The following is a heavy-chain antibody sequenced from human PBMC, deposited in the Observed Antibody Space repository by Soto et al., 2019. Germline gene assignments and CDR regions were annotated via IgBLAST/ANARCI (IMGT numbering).Heavy chain of an antibody. CDR3: ARDYYDILTGSRYYFDY. D-gene: IGHD3-9*01. CDR2: IKQDGSEK. V-gene: IGHV3-7*01. CDR1: GFTFSSYW. J-gene: IGHJ4*02. Sequence: GGSLRLSCAASGFTFSSYWMSWVRQAPGKGLEWVANIKQDGSEKYYVDSVKGRFTISRDNAKNSLYLQMNSLRAEDMAVYYCARDYYDILTGSRYYFDYWGQGTLVTVSS.